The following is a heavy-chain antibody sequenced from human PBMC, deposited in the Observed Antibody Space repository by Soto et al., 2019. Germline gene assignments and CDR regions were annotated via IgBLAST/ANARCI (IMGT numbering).Heavy chain of an antibody. V-gene: IGHV3-21*01. Sequence: GSLRLSCAASGFTFSSYSMNWVRQAPGKGLEWVSSISSSSSYIYYADSVKGRFTISRDNAKNSLYLQMNSLRAEVTAVYYCARAPDENYGMDVWGQGTTVTVSS. CDR1: GFTFSSYS. CDR3: ARAPDENYGMDV. CDR2: ISSSSSYI. J-gene: IGHJ6*02.